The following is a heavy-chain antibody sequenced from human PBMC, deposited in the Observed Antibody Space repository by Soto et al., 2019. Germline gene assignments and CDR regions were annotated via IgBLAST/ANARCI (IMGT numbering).Heavy chain of an antibody. CDR2: IYYSGST. CDR3: ARDFGRFGELFWFDP. D-gene: IGHD3-10*01. V-gene: IGHV4-31*03. J-gene: IGHJ5*02. CDR1: GGSISSGGYY. Sequence: QVQLQESGPGLVKPSQTLSLTCTVSGGSISSGGYYWSWIRQHPGKGLEWIGYIYYSGSTYYNPSLKGRVTISVDTSKNQFSLKLSSVTAADTAVYYCARDFGRFGELFWFDPWGQGTLVTVSS.